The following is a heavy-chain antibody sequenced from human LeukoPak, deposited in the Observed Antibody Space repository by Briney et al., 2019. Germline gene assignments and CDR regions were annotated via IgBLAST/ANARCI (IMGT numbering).Heavy chain of an antibody. J-gene: IGHJ1*01. CDR3: ARVYSSSWYTSEYFQH. Sequence: SETLSLTCALYGGSFSGYYWSWVRKPPGKGLEWIGEINHSGSTNYNPSLKSRVTISVDTSKNQCSLKLSSVTAADTAVYYFARVYSSSWYTSEYFQHWGQGTLVTVSS. CDR2: INHSGST. D-gene: IGHD6-13*01. V-gene: IGHV4-34*01. CDR1: GGSFSGYY.